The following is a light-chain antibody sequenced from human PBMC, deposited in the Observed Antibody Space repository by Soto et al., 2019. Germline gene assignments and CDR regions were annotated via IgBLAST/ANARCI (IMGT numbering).Light chain of an antibody. CDR2: WAS. J-gene: IGKJ1*01. CDR3: QQYYSAPTWT. V-gene: IGKV4-1*01. CDR1: QSIFYSSNNKNY. Sequence: DIVMTQSPDSLAVSLGERATINCKSSQSIFYSSNNKNYLAWFQQKPGQPPKLLIYWASTRESGVPDRFSGSGSRTDFTLTISGLQAEDVAVYYCQQYYSAPTWTFGQGTKVETK.